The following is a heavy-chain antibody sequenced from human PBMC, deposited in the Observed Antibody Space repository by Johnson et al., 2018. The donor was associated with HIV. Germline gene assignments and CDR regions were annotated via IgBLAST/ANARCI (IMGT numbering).Heavy chain of an antibody. Sequence: QVQLVESGGGVVQPGGSLRLSCAASGFTFSSYGMHWVRQAPGKGLEWVAFIRYDGSNKYYADSVKGRFTISRGNSKNTLYLQMNSLRAEDTAVYYCAKGDYYDSRAAFDIWGQGTMVTVSS. D-gene: IGHD3-22*01. CDR1: GFTFSSYG. CDR2: IRYDGSNK. J-gene: IGHJ3*02. CDR3: AKGDYYDSRAAFDI. V-gene: IGHV3-30*02.